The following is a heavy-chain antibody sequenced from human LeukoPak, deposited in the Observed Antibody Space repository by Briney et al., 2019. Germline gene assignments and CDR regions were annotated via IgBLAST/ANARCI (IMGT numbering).Heavy chain of an antibody. D-gene: IGHD3-10*01. CDR3: ARESSGTYYNPLGYMDV. Sequence: SETLSLTCTVSGGSISIYYWNWIRQPAGKGLEWIGRIFTSGITNYNPSLKSRVTMPVDTSKNQFSLNLSFVTAADTAVYYCARESSGTYYNPLGYMDVWGKGTTVTVSS. J-gene: IGHJ6*03. CDR1: GGSISIYY. CDR2: IFTSGIT. V-gene: IGHV4-4*07.